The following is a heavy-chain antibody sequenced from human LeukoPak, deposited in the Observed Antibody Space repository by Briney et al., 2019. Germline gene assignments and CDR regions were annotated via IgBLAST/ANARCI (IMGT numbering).Heavy chain of an antibody. CDR3: ARATTVTTWFDY. CDR2: INSDGSST. J-gene: IGHJ4*02. Sequence: PGGSLRLSCAASGSTFSSYWMHWVRQAPGKGLVWVSRINSDGSSTSYADSVKGRFTISRDNAKNTLYLQMNSLRAEDTAVYYCARATTVTTWFDYWGQGTLVTVSS. CDR1: GSTFSSYW. V-gene: IGHV3-74*01. D-gene: IGHD4-11*01.